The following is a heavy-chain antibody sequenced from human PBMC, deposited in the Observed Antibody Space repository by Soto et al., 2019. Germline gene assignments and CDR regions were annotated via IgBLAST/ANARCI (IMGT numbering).Heavy chain of an antibody. CDR3: ATDLYDSSGYHLDY. D-gene: IGHD3-22*01. CDR1: GYTLTELS. J-gene: IGHJ4*02. Sequence: ASVTVSCKGSGYTLTELSMHWVRQAPGKGLEWMGGFDAEDGETIYAQKFQGRVTMTEDTSTDTAYMELSSLRSEDTAVYYCATDLYDSSGYHLDYWGQGTLVTVSS. V-gene: IGHV1-24*01. CDR2: FDAEDGET.